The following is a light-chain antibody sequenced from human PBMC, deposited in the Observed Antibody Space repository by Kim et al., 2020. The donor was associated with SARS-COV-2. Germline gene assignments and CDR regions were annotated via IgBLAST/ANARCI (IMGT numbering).Light chain of an antibody. V-gene: IGKV3-20*01. J-gene: IGKJ4*01. CDR2: AAT. CDR3: QQYSNFPLT. CDR1: QSVGNNF. Sequence: SPGERATLSCRASQSVGNNFLAWYQQRPGQSPRLLINAATSRASGIPDRFSGSGAGTDFTLTITRLEPEDLAVYYCQQYSNFPLTFGGGTKVDIK.